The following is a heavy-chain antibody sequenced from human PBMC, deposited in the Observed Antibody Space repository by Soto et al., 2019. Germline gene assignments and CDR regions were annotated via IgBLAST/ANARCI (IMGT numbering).Heavy chain of an antibody. CDR1: GYTFTSYG. CDR2: ISGYNGNT. Sequence: QVQLVQSGAEVKKPGASVKVSCTASGYTFTSYGIMWVRQAPGQGLEWMGWISGYNGNTNYAQKFHGRDTLTIDTSTNTAYMELRSLRSDDTAMYYCARVNNNDFWSGYLGYWGQGTLVAVSS. V-gene: IGHV1-18*01. CDR3: ARVNNNDFWSGYLGY. J-gene: IGHJ4*02. D-gene: IGHD3-3*01.